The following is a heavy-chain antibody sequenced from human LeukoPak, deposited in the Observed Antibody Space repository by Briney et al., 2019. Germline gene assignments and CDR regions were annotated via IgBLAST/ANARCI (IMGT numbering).Heavy chain of an antibody. CDR1: GFTVSSNY. D-gene: IGHD1-26*01. J-gene: IGHJ4*02. Sequence: GGSLRLSCAASGFTVSSNYMSWVRQAPGKGLEWVSVIYSGGSTYYADSVKGRFTISRGNSKNTLYLQMNSLRAEDTAVYYCARAYSGSYYGDWGQGTLVTVSS. CDR3: ARAYSGSYYGD. V-gene: IGHV3-53*01. CDR2: IYSGGST.